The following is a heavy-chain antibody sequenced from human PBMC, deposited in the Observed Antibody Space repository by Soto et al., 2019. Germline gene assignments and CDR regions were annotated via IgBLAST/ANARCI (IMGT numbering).Heavy chain of an antibody. D-gene: IGHD3-3*01. Sequence: EVQLLESGGGLVQPGGSLRLSCAASGFTFSSYAMSWVRQAPGKGLEWVSAISGSGGSTYYADSVKGRSTISRDNSKNTLYLQMNSLRAEDTAVYYCAKTVYYDFWSGPSRFDYWGQGTLVTVSS. CDR3: AKTVYYDFWSGPSRFDY. CDR1: GFTFSSYA. V-gene: IGHV3-23*01. CDR2: ISGSGGST. J-gene: IGHJ4*02.